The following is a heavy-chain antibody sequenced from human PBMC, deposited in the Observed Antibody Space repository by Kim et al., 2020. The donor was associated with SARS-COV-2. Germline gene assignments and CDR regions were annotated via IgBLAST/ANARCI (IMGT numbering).Heavy chain of an antibody. Sequence: GGSLRLSCAASGFTFSSYSMNWVRQAPGKGLEWVSSISSSSSYIYYADSVKGRFTISRDNAKNSLYLQMNSLRAEDTAVYYCARDGGSYYVHAFDIWGQGTMVTVSS. CDR2: ISSSSSYI. V-gene: IGHV3-21*01. CDR3: ARDGGSYYVHAFDI. D-gene: IGHD1-26*01. CDR1: GFTFSSYS. J-gene: IGHJ3*02.